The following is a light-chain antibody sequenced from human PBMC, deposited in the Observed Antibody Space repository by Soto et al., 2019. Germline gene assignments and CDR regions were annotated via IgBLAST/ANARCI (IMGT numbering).Light chain of an antibody. V-gene: IGLV1-44*01. CDR2: SNN. Sequence: QSVLTQPPSASGTPGQRVTISCSGSSSNIVSNTVNWYQQLPGTAPKLFIYSNNQRPSGVPDRFSGSKSGTSASLAISGLQSEDEADYYCAVWDDRLNGVVFGGGTQLTVL. CDR3: AVWDDRLNGVV. CDR1: SSNIVSNT. J-gene: IGLJ2*01.